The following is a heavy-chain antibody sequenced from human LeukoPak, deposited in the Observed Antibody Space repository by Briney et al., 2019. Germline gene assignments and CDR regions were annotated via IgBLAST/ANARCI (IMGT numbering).Heavy chain of an antibody. D-gene: IGHD2-2*01. CDR3: ARRLGGTSTGFDY. V-gene: IGHV4-61*05. J-gene: IGHJ4*02. Sequence: SETLSLTCSVSGGSITSTDFWWGWIRQPPGKGLEWIGSIHYSGSTTYNPSLKSRVTISVDTSKNQFSLKLSSVTAADTAVYYCARRLGGTSTGFDYWGQGTLVTVSS. CDR1: GGSITSTDFW. CDR2: IHYSGST.